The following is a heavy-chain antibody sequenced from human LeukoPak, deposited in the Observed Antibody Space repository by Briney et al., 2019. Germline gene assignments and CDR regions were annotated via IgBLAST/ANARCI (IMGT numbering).Heavy chain of an antibody. J-gene: IGHJ4*02. Sequence: SETLSLTCAVYSEPFRGFYWTWIRQPPGKGLKWIGEINHGGTTRYNPSLKSRLTISVDASKNQLSLSLRSMTAADAAVYYCARDLRDCTNGVCYTYYFDYWGQGTLVTVSS. V-gene: IGHV4-34*01. CDR3: ARDLRDCTNGVCYTYYFDY. CDR1: SEPFRGFY. CDR2: INHGGTT. D-gene: IGHD2-8*01.